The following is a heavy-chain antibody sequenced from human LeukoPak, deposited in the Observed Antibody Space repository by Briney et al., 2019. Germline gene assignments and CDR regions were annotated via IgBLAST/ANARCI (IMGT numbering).Heavy chain of an antibody. J-gene: IGHJ4*02. V-gene: IGHV3-23*01. CDR3: ARVGTSGYLYYFDY. CDR1: GFTFSSYA. D-gene: IGHD3-22*01. CDR2: ISGSGGST. Sequence: GGSLRLSCAASGFTFSSYAMSWVRQAPGKGLEWVSAISGSGGSTYYADSVKGRFTISRDNSKNTLYLQMNSLRAEDTAVYYCARVGTSGYLYYFDYWGQGTLVTVSS.